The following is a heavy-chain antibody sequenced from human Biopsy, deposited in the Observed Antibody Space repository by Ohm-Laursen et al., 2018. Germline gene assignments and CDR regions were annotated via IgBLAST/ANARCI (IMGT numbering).Heavy chain of an antibody. Sequence: SQTLSLTCTVSGASVSRGSYDWSWIRQPPGKGLEWIGNIYNDVSTKYNPSLRSRVTISADKSTNQFSLKLRSVTAADTAVYYCARGYAGLYEAFDFWGQGTVVTVAS. D-gene: IGHD5-18*01. CDR3: ARGYAGLYEAFDF. J-gene: IGHJ3*01. CDR2: IYNDVST. V-gene: IGHV4-61*01. CDR1: GASVSRGSYD.